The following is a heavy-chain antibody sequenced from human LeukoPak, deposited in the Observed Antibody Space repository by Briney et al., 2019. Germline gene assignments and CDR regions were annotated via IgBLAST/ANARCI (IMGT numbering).Heavy chain of an antibody. CDR3: ARESSGWSIDY. J-gene: IGHJ4*02. V-gene: IGHV4-61*01. Sequence: PSETLSLTCAVSGYSISSGYYWSWIRQPPGQGLEWIGYIYYSGSTNYNPSLKSRVTISVDTSKNQFSLKLSSVTAADTAVYYCARESSGWSIDYWGQGTLVTVSS. D-gene: IGHD6-19*01. CDR1: GYSISSGYY. CDR2: IYYSGST.